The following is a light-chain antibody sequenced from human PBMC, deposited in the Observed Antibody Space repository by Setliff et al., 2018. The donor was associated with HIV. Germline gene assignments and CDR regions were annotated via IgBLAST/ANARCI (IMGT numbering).Light chain of an antibody. V-gene: IGLV2-14*03. J-gene: IGLJ1*01. Sequence: QSALTQPASVSGSPGQSITISCTGTSNDVGAYSFVSWFQQLPGAVPRLMIFDSNKRPSGVPDRFSGSKSGNTASLTISGLRPDDEADYYCCSYMGSYMYVFGTGTKVTVL. CDR2: DSN. CDR1: SNDVGAYSF. CDR3: CSYMGSYMYV.